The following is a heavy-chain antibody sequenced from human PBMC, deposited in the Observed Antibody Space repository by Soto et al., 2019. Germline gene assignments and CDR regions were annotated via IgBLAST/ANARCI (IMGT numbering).Heavy chain of an antibody. J-gene: IGHJ4*02. V-gene: IGHV3-23*01. CDR2: IIETGITT. CDR3: AKRGLCSGIRCFHYFDQ. CDR1: GFTFNTYA. Sequence: GGSLRLSCVASGFTFNTYAMGWVRQAPGKGLEWVSTIIETGITTYYADSVKGRFTASRDNSKNTLYLQMNSLTTDDTAVYFCAKRGLCSGIRCFHYFDQWGQGALVTVSS. D-gene: IGHD2-8*02.